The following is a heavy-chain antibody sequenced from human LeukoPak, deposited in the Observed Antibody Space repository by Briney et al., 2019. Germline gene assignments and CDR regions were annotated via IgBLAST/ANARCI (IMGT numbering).Heavy chain of an antibody. V-gene: IGHV3-13*01. J-gene: IGHJ4*02. CDR3: VREARGYHYTYFDY. CDR1: GFTLGSHD. Sequence: GGSLRLSCTASGFTLGSHDMHWVRQIPGQGLEWVAAVSSGFHAFFADTVQGRFTVSREDARNSLYLQMNSLGAGDTAVYYCVREARGYHYTYFDYWGQGTLVTVSS. CDR2: VSSGFHA. D-gene: IGHD5-12*01.